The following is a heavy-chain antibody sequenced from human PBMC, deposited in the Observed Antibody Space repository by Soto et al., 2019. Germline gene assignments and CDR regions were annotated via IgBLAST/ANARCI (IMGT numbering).Heavy chain of an antibody. Sequence: DTLSLTFTVSGDSVSAYDWGGIRQSPGKGLQWIGYIFYNGATAYNPSLKSRVTMSLDMSKKQFSLKPTSVTAADTAAYYCARVPLLPNVIDYWGQGTLVTVSS. V-gene: IGHV4-59*02. CDR2: IFYNGAT. J-gene: IGHJ4*02. CDR1: GDSVSAYD. D-gene: IGHD2-21*02. CDR3: ARVPLLPNVIDY.